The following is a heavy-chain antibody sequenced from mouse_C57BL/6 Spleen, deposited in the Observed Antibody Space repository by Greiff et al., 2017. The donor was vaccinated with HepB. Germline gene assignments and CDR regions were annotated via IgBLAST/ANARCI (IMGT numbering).Heavy chain of an antibody. CDR1: GFTFSDYY. Sequence: EVKLVESEGGLVQPGSSMKLSCTASGFTFSDYYMAWVRQVPEKGLEWVANINYDGSSTYYLDSLKSRFIISRDNAKNILYLQMSSLKSEDTATYYCALYYGSSLYAMDYWGQGTSVTVSS. J-gene: IGHJ4*01. CDR2: INYDGSST. CDR3: ALYYGSSLYAMDY. D-gene: IGHD1-1*01. V-gene: IGHV5-16*01.